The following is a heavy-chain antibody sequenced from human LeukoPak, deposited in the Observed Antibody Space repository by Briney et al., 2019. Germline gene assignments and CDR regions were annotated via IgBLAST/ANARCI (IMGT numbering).Heavy chain of an antibody. D-gene: IGHD2-8*01. J-gene: IGHJ4*02. CDR3: ARDIVNGPFVTSLES. CDR1: GFSLTTYP. CDR2: ISSDGNTE. V-gene: IGHV3-48*03. Sequence: PGGSLRLSCAASGFSLTTYPMNWIRQVPGKGLEWVSHISSDGNTEYYADSVRVRFTMSRDNAKNSLDLHMNSLRTEDTVVYYCARDIVNGPFVTSLESWGQGALVTVSS.